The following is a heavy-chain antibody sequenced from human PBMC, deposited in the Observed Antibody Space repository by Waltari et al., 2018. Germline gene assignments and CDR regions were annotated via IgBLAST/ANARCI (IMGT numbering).Heavy chain of an antibody. CDR3: AREGVKQLGLDY. D-gene: IGHD6-6*01. CDR1: GFTFSSYS. Sequence: EVQRVESGGGLVQAGGSRRLSCAASGFTFSSYSMNWGRRAPGRGLGWVSYMRRSISTICDADSVKGRFTISRDNAKNSLYLQMNSRRAEDTAVYYCAREGVKQLGLDYWGQGTLVTVSS. CDR2: MRRSISTI. V-gene: IGHV3-48*04. J-gene: IGHJ4*02.